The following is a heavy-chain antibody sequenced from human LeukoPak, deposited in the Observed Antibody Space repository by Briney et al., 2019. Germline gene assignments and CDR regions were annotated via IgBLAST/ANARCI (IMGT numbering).Heavy chain of an antibody. V-gene: IGHV3-73*01. Sequence: VGSLRLSCAASGFTFSGSVMHWVRQASGKGLEWVGRITSKPNSYATVYAASVKGRFTISSGDSKNTAYLQMNSLKTEDTAVYYCTGGSGWYSPDYWGQGTLVTVSS. CDR3: TGGSGWYSPDY. J-gene: IGHJ4*02. CDR2: ITSKPNSYAT. D-gene: IGHD6-19*01. CDR1: GFTFSGSV.